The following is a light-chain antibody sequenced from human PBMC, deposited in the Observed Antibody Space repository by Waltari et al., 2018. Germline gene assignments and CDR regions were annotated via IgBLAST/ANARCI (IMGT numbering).Light chain of an antibody. J-gene: IGKJ1*01. CDR3: QKYGTLPAT. CDR1: ENIRSF. CDR2: DTS. Sequence: SPGTLSLSPGERATLSCRASENIRSFLAWYQQKPGQAPRLLIYDTSTRATGIPDRFSGSGSGTDFSLTISRLEPEDFAVYYCQKYGTLPATFGQGTKVE. V-gene: IGKV3-20*01.